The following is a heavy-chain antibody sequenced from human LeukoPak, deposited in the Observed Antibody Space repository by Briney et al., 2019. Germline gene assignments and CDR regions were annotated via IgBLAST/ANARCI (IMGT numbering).Heavy chain of an antibody. Sequence: PGGSLRLSCAASGFTFTNYWMSWVRQAPGKGLEWVADIKQDGSEKYYVDSVKGRFTISRDNAKNSLSLQMDSLRAEDTAVYYCAKAERITIFGVKDYWGQGTLVTVSS. D-gene: IGHD3-3*01. CDR1: GFTFTNYW. CDR2: IKQDGSEK. V-gene: IGHV3-7*03. J-gene: IGHJ4*02. CDR3: AKAERITIFGVKDY.